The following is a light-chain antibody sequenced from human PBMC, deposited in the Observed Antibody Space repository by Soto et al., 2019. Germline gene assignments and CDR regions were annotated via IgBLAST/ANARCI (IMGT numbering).Light chain of an antibody. Sequence: DIQMTQSPSSLSASVGDRVTITCQASQDISSYLNWYQQKPGKAPKLLIYDASNLEPGVPSRFSGSGYGTDFTFPITSLQPEDIATYYCQQYDNLPLTFGGGTKVEIK. V-gene: IGKV1-33*01. CDR3: QQYDNLPLT. CDR1: QDISSY. J-gene: IGKJ4*01. CDR2: DAS.